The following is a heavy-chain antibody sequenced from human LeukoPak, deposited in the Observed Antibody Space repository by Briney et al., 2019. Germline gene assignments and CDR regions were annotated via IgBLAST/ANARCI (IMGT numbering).Heavy chain of an antibody. J-gene: IGHJ5*02. D-gene: IGHD3-16*01. CDR3: ARGDLGRGSPFDP. CDR1: GFTVSSNY. Sequence: GGSLRLSCAASGFTVSSNYMSWVRQAPGKGLEWVSVIYSGGTTYYADSVTGRFTISRDSSKNTLYLKMNSLRAEDTAVYCCARGDLGRGSPFDPWGQGTLVTVSS. V-gene: IGHV3-53*01. CDR2: IYSGGTT.